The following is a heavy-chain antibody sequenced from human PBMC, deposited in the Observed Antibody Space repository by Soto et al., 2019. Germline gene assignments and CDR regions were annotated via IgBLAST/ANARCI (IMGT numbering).Heavy chain of an antibody. Sequence: SETLSLTCTVSGGSVSSSSYYWGWVRQPPGKGLEWIGSIYYSGSTYYNPSLKSRVTISVDTSKNQFSLKLSSVTAAGTAVYYCAREDGSPIAGIRVYWGQGTLVTVS. CDR2: IYYSGST. D-gene: IGHD6-13*01. V-gene: IGHV4-39*02. CDR3: AREDGSPIAGIRVY. J-gene: IGHJ4*02. CDR1: GGSVSSSSYY.